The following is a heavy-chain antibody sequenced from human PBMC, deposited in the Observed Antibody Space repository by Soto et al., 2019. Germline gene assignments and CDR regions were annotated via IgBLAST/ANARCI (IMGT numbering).Heavy chain of an antibody. J-gene: IGHJ4*02. CDR3: AKEFWETGGYYFDC. V-gene: IGHV3-30*18. D-gene: IGHD3-10*01. CDR2: ISDDGTKK. CDR1: GFSFSKYG. Sequence: QVQLVESGGGVVQPGRSLRLSCAASGFSFSKYGMHWVRQAPGKGLEWVAAISDDGTKKYYGDSVKGRFTISRDNSKNTLYLQMDSLRAEDTAIYYRAKEFWETGGYYFDCWGQGTLVTVSS.